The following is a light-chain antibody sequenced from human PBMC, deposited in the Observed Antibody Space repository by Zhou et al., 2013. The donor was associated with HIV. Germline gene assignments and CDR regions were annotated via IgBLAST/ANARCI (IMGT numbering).Light chain of an antibody. J-gene: IGKJ4*01. Sequence: EIVLTQSPGTLSLPPGERAALSCRASQSVTGSRVAWYQQKPGQTPRLLMYGASSRATGIPDRFSGSGSGTDFTLTISSLQSEDVALYFCQQYNGWPLTFGGGTRVTI. V-gene: IGKV3-20*01. CDR1: QSVTGSR. CDR2: GAS. CDR3: QQYNGWPLT.